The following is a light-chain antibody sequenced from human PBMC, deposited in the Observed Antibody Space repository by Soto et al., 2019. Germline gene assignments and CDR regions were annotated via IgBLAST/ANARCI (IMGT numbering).Light chain of an antibody. CDR3: HHYDSSPWT. CDR2: GAS. V-gene: IGKV3-20*01. J-gene: IGKJ1*01. Sequence: EIVLTQSPGTLSLSPGERATLSCRASQSVSSDYLAWHQQKPGQAPRLLIYGASSRATGIPDRFSGSGSGTDFTLTISRLEPEDFAVYYCHHYDSSPWTFGQGTKVEIK. CDR1: QSVSSDY.